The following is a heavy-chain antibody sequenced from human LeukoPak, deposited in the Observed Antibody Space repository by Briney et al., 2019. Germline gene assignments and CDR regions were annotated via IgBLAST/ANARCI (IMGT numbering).Heavy chain of an antibody. CDR3: ASFCSSTSCYTW. J-gene: IGHJ4*02. D-gene: IGHD2-2*02. CDR2: ISYDGSNK. CDR1: GFTFSSYG. V-gene: IGHV3-30*03. Sequence: GGSLRLSCAASGFTFSSYGMHWVRQAPGKGLEWVAVISYDGSNKYYADSVKGRFTISRDNSKNTLYLQMNSLRAEDTAVYYCASFCSSTSCYTWWGQGTPVTVSS.